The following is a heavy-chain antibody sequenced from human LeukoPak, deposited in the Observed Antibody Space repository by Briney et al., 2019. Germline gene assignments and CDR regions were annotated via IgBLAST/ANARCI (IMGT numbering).Heavy chain of an antibody. CDR1: GGSIRSGTYY. J-gene: IGHJ4*02. CDR2: IYTSGST. D-gene: IGHD5-24*01. CDR3: ARGALMATSRYYFDY. V-gene: IGHV4-61*02. Sequence: SETLSLTCTVSGGSIRSGTYYWSWIRQPAGKGLEWIGRIYTSGSTNYNPSLKSRVTISVDTSKNQFSLNLSSVTAADTAVYYCARGALMATSRYYFDYWGQGTLVTVSS.